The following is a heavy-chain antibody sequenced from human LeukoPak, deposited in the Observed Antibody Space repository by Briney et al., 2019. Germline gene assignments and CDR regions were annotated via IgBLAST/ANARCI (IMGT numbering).Heavy chain of an antibody. J-gene: IGHJ4*02. D-gene: IGHD5-12*01. CDR3: AKDMEGIVATDRVDY. CDR2: ISGSGGST. Sequence: PGGSLRLSCAASGFTFSSYAMSCVRQAPGEGLEWVSAISGSGGSTYYADSVKGRFTISRDNSKNTLYLQMNSLRAEDTAVYYCAKDMEGIVATDRVDYWGQGTLVTVST. V-gene: IGHV3-23*01. CDR1: GFTFSSYA.